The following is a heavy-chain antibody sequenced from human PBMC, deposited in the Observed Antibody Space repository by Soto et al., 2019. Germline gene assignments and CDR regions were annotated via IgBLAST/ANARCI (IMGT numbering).Heavy chain of an antibody. CDR1: GGSISSGGYY. Sequence: QVQLQESGPGLVKPSQTLSLTCTVSGGSISSGGYYWSWIRQHPGKGLEWIGYIYYSGSTYYNPSLKSRVTISVDTSKNQFSLKLSSVTAADTAAYYCARGFESSSPEIYYYYGMDVWGQGTTVTVSS. CDR2: IYYSGST. J-gene: IGHJ6*02. CDR3: ARGFESSSPEIYYYYGMDV. V-gene: IGHV4-31*03. D-gene: IGHD6-6*01.